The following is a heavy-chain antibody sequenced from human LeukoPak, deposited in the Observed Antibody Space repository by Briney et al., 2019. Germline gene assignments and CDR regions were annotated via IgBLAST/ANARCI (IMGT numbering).Heavy chain of an antibody. CDR3: ARGWGQRFTSLGVDVESRICFDS. J-gene: IGHJ5*01. CDR1: DGSFSGYY. V-gene: IGHV4-34*01. CDR2: INHSEKT. Sequence: SETLSLTCAVSDGSFSGYYWSWIRQSPGKGLEWIGEINHSEKTDYNPSLKSRVTISIDTSKRQFSLKLSSVTAADTAVYYCARGWGQRFTSLGVDVESRICFDSWGQGTLVTVSS. D-gene: IGHD3-3*01.